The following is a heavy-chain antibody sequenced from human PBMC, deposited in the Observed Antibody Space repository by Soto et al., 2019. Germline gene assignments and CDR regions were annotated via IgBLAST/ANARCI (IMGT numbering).Heavy chain of an antibody. CDR1: GGTFSSDS. J-gene: IGHJ4*02. CDR2: IIPMFDTP. Sequence: QVQLVQSGAEVKKPGSSVKVSCKASGGTFSSDSFSWVRQAPGQGLEWMGGIIPMFDTPIYAQKFQDRVTITADASTSTAYMQLSSLSSGDTAVYYCARSGGLDRDFNYWGQGSLGTVSS. CDR3: ARSGGLDRDFNY. V-gene: IGHV1-69*12. D-gene: IGHD2-15*01.